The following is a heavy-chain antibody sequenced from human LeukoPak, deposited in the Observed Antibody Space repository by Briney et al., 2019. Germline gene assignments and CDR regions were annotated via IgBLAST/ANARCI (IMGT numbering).Heavy chain of an antibody. CDR1: GFSFNSHN. CDR3: ARNLGGCTSTSCYSDFDI. CDR2: IDTSSHYI. D-gene: IGHD2-2*01. Sequence: GGSLRLSYAASGFSFNSHNMNWVRQAPGKGLEWVSFIDTSSHYIYYADSVKGRFTISRDNAKNSLYLQMSSLRAEDTAVYYCARNLGGCTSTSCYSDFDIWGQGNLVTVSP. V-gene: IGHV3-21*01. J-gene: IGHJ4*02.